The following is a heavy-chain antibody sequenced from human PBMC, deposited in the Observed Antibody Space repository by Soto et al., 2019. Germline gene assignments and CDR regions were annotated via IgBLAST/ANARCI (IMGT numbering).Heavy chain of an antibody. CDR1: GGTFSSYA. CDR3: ARSPPLKHIAALSYYYYYGMDV. Sequence: SVKVSCKASGGTFSSYAISWVRQAPGQGLEWMGGIIPIFGTANYAQKFQGRVTIIADESTSTAYMELSSLRSEDTAVYYCARSPPLKHIAALSYYYYYGMDVWGQGTTVTVSS. D-gene: IGHD6-6*01. CDR2: IIPIFGTA. J-gene: IGHJ6*02. V-gene: IGHV1-69*13.